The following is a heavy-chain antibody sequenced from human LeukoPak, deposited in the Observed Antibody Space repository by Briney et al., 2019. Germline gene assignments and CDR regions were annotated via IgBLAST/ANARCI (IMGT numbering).Heavy chain of an antibody. CDR1: GFSFSSYA. CDR2: ISGGGGST. Sequence: GGSLRLSCAASGFSFSSYAMSWVRQAPGKGLEWVSVISGGGGSTYYADSVKGRFTISRDSSKNTLYLQMNSLRAEDTAVYYCAKGPYGSGSYYDYWGQGTLVTVSS. V-gene: IGHV3-23*01. D-gene: IGHD3-10*01. J-gene: IGHJ4*02. CDR3: AKGPYGSGSYYDY.